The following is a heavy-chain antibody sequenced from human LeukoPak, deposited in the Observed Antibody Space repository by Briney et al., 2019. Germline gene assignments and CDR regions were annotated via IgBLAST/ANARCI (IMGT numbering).Heavy chain of an antibody. CDR3: ARDRVIAAAGINYYMDV. CDR1: GYTFTGYY. CDR2: INPNSGGT. J-gene: IGHJ6*03. Sequence: GASVKVSCKASGYTFTGYYMHWVRQAPGQGLEWMGWINPNSGGTNYAQKFQGRVTMTRDTSISTAYMELSRLRSDDTAVYYCARDRVIAAAGINYYMDVWGKGTTVTVSS. V-gene: IGHV1-2*02. D-gene: IGHD6-13*01.